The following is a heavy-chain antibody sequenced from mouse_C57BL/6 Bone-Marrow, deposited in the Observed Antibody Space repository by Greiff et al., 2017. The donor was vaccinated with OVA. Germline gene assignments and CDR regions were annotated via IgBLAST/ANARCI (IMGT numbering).Heavy chain of an antibody. Sequence: LVESGAELVRPGTSVKMSCKASGYTFTNYWIGWAKQRPGHGLEWIGDIYPGGGYTNYNEKFKGKATLTADKSSSTAYMQFSSLTSEDSAIYYCARITTVVRAMDYWGQGTSVTVSS. V-gene: IGHV1-63*01. CDR1: GYTFTNYW. CDR2: IYPGGGYT. D-gene: IGHD1-1*01. CDR3: ARITTVVRAMDY. J-gene: IGHJ4*01.